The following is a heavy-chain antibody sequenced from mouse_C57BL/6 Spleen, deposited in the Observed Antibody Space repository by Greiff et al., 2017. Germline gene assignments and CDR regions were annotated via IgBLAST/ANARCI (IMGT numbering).Heavy chain of an antibody. CDR1: GFTFSDYG. J-gene: IGHJ4*01. CDR3: ARSYDGYFSYAMDY. V-gene: IGHV5-17*01. D-gene: IGHD2-3*01. Sequence: DVMLVESGGGLVKPGGSLKLSCAASGFTFSDYGMHWVRQAPEKGLEWVAYISSGSSTIYYADTVKGRFTISRDNAKNTLFLQMTSLRSEDTAMYYCARSYDGYFSYAMDYWGQGTSVTVSS. CDR2: ISSGSSTI.